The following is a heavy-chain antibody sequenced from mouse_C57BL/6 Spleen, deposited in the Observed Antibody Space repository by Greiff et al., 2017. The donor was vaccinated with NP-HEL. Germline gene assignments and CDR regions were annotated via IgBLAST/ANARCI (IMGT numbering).Heavy chain of an antibody. Sequence: VKLQESGPELVKPGASVKISCKASGYAFSSSWMNWVKQRPGKGLEWIGRIYPGDGDTNYNGKFKGKATLTADKSSSTAYMQLSSLTSEDSAVYFCARAELLHFDYWGQGTTLTVSS. V-gene: IGHV1-82*01. J-gene: IGHJ2*01. CDR3: ARAELLHFDY. CDR1: GYAFSSSW. D-gene: IGHD2-12*01. CDR2: IYPGDGDT.